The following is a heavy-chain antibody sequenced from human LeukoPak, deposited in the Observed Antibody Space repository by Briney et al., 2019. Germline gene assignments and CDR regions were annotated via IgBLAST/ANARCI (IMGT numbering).Heavy chain of an antibody. CDR3: AVGRPRNTTRLDDGYDF. CDR1: GGSIRGYY. CDR2: VSTSGRT. D-gene: IGHD1-1*01. Sequence: SETLSLTCNVSGGSIRGYYWSWIRQPAGKGLEWIGRVSTSGRTNYNPSLKSRLTMSADTSKKQFSLILNSVTAADTAVYYCAVGRPRNTTRLDDGYDFWGQGTMVTVSS. V-gene: IGHV4-4*07. J-gene: IGHJ3*01.